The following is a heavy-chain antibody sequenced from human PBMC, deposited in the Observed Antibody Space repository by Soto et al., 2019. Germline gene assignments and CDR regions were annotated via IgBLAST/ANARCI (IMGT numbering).Heavy chain of an antibody. CDR2: ISDGGSKT. CDR1: GFTFSTYA. CDR3: ARVFCSDGVCYMGQFDY. D-gene: IGHD2-8*01. V-gene: IGHV3-23*01. Sequence: EVQLLESGGGLVQPGGSLRLSCATYGFTFSTYAMTWVRQAPGKGLEWVSGISDGGSKTYYADSVKGRFTSSRDTSKNTLYLHMNGLRAEDTAVYYCARVFCSDGVCYMGQFDYWGQGTLVTVSS. J-gene: IGHJ4*02.